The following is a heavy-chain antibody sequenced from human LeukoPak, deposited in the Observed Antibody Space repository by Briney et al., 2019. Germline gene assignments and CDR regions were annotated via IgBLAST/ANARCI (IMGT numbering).Heavy chain of an antibody. D-gene: IGHD3-3*01. CDR2: IYYSGST. J-gene: IGHJ3*02. CDR3: ARDGFRSGHDAFDI. V-gene: IGHV4-30-4*08. Sequence: PSETLSLTCAVSGGSISSGDYLWSWVRQPPGKGLEWIGSIYYSGSTDYNPSLKSRVTISVGTSKNQFSLKLSSVTAADTAVYYCARDGFRSGHDAFDIWGQGTMVTVSS. CDR1: GGSISSGDYL.